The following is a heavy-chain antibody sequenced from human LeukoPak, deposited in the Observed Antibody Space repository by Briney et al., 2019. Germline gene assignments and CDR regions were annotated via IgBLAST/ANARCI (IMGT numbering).Heavy chain of an antibody. CDR1: GGTFSSYA. CDR2: IIPIFGTA. D-gene: IGHD3-9*01. Sequence: SVKVSCKASGGTFSSYAISWVRQAPGQGLEWMGGIIPIFGTANYAQKFQGRVTVTADESTSTAYMELSSLRSEDTAVYYCARSYYDILGAFDYWGQGTLVTVSS. V-gene: IGHV1-69*13. CDR3: ARSYYDILGAFDY. J-gene: IGHJ4*02.